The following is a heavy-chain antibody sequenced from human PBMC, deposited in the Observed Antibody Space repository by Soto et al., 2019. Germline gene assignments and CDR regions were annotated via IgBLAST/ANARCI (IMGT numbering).Heavy chain of an antibody. CDR2: TNLDGSEK. D-gene: IGHD1-1*01. V-gene: IGHV3-7*05. J-gene: IGHJ1*01. Sequence: EGQLVESGGGLVQPGGSLRLSCQVSGFTFRSYWMTWVRRAPGKGLEWVANTNLDGSEKYYVDAVKGRFTISRDNAKNSLHRDLRDLRANDTAVYYCARGAMAGNEVPGDWGQGTLVTVSS. CDR1: GFTFRSYW. CDR3: ARGAMAGNEVPGD.